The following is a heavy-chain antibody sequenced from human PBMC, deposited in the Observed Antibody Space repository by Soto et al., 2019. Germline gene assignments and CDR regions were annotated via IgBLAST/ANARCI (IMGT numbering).Heavy chain of an antibody. J-gene: IGHJ5*02. CDR3: ASLMGDDFWSGYYRNWFDP. CDR1: GGSVSSGSYY. Sequence: SETLSLTCTVSGGSVSSGSYYWGWIRQPPGKGLEWIGYIYYSGSTNYNPSLKSRVTISVDTSKNQFSLKLSSVTAADTAVYYCASLMGDDFWSGYYRNWFDPWGQGTLVTVSS. D-gene: IGHD3-3*01. CDR2: IYYSGST. V-gene: IGHV4-61*01.